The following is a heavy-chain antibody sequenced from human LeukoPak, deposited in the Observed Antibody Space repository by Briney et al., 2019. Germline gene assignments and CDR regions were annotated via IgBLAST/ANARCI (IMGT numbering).Heavy chain of an antibody. Sequence: GGSLRLSCAASGFTLSSYAMGWVRQAPGEGLEWVSAISGSGGSTYFADSVKGRFTISRDNSKNTLYLQMSSLRAEDTALYYCARVSHYGSGYYYTLAYWGQGTLVTVSS. CDR3: ARVSHYGSGYYYTLAY. J-gene: IGHJ4*02. D-gene: IGHD3-10*01. V-gene: IGHV3-23*01. CDR2: ISGSGGST. CDR1: GFTLSSYA.